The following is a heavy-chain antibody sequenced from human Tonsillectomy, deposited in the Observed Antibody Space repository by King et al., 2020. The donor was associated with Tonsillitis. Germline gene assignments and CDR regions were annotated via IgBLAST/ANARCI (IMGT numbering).Heavy chain of an antibody. CDR1: GFTFSSYA. J-gene: IGHJ6*02. V-gene: IGHV3-30-3*01. CDR2: ISYDGSNK. Sequence: VQLVESGGGVVQPGRSLRLSCAASGFTFSSYAMHWVRQAPGKGLEWVAVISYDGSNKHYADSVKGRFTISRDNSKKTLYLQMNSLRAEDTAVYYCARDLAGLLCWGELSYYYGMDGWGQGTTVTVSS. D-gene: IGHD3-10*01. CDR3: ARDLAGLLCWGELSYYYGMDG.